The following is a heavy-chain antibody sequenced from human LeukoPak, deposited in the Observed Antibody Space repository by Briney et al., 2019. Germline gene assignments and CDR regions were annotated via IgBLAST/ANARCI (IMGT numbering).Heavy chain of an antibody. D-gene: IGHD4-17*01. CDR3: AIPTVTSFMRLYGMDV. CDR2: IIPIFGTA. J-gene: IGHJ6*02. Sequence: ASVKVSCKASGGTFSSYAISWVRQAPGQGLEWMGGIIPIFGTANYAQKFQGRVTITADESTSTAYMELSSLRSEDTAVYYCAIPTVTSFMRLYGMDVWGQGTMVTVSS. CDR1: GGTFSSYA. V-gene: IGHV1-69*13.